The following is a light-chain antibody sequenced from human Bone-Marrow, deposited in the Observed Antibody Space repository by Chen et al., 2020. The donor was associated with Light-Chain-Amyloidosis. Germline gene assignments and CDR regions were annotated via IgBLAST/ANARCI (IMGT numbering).Light chain of an antibody. CDR1: QTISSNY. CDR2: GSS. Sequence: EIVLTQSPGTLSLSPGEGANLSCRASQTISSNYLTWYQQKLGQAPRLLMFGSSSSATGIPDRFPGSGSGTDFTLTVNSVEPEDCAMYYCQQYGTSPLTFGGGTKVEIK. CDR3: QQYGTSPLT. J-gene: IGKJ4*01. V-gene: IGKV3-20*01.